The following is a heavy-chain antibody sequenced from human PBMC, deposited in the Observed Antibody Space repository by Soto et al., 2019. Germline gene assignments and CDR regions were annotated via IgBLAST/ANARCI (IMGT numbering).Heavy chain of an antibody. CDR3: ARGVAGSGFDL. CDR1: GDSVSSNTAA. V-gene: IGHV6-1*01. J-gene: IGHJ4*02. D-gene: IGHD6-19*01. Sequence: QTLSLTCAISGDSVSSNTAAWNWIRSSPSRGLEWLGRTYYRSNWRHDYAVSVRSRITVNPDTSKNHFSLQLNSVTPDDTAVYYCARGVAGSGFDLWGQGTLVTVSS. CDR2: TYYRSNWRH.